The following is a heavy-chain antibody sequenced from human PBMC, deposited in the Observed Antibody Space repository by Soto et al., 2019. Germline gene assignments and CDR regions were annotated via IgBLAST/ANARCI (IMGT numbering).Heavy chain of an antibody. CDR1: GYTFTSYY. CDR3: ARSYYDYVWGSYRSAHFDY. V-gene: IGHV1-46*01. CDR2: INPSGDST. J-gene: IGHJ4*02. Sequence: QVQLVQSGAEVKKPGASVKVSCKASGYTFTSYYMHWVRQAPGQGLEWMGIINPSGDSTSDAQKFXRRVTMTRETPXXXVXXEISSLRSEDTAVYYCARSYYDYVWGSYRSAHFDYWGQGTLVTVSS. D-gene: IGHD3-16*02.